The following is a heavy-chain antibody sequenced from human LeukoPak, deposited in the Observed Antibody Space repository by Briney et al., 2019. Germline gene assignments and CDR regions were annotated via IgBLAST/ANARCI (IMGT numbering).Heavy chain of an antibody. J-gene: IGHJ5*02. Sequence: SETLSLTCTVSGGSISSYYWSWIRQPPGKGLEWIGYIYTSGSTNYNPSLKSRVTISVDTSKNQFSLKLSSVTAADTAVYYCARHGGITGTTESRFDPWGQGTLVTVSS. D-gene: IGHD1-7*01. CDR2: IYTSGST. V-gene: IGHV4-4*09. CDR3: ARHGGITGTTESRFDP. CDR1: GGSISSYY.